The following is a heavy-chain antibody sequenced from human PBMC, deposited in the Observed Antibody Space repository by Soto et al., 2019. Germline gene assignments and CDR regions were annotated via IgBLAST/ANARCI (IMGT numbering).Heavy chain of an antibody. CDR3: ALTYYGSGSYYNVRWFDP. CDR2: IYWDDDK. V-gene: IGHV2-5*02. CDR1: GFSLSTSGVG. D-gene: IGHD3-10*01. Sequence: QITLKESGPTLVKPTQTLTLTCTFSGFSLSTSGVGVGWILQPPGKALEWLALIYWDDDKRYSPSLKSRLTITKDTSKNQVVLTMTNMDPVDTATYYCALTYYGSGSYYNVRWFDPWGQGTLVTVSS. J-gene: IGHJ5*02.